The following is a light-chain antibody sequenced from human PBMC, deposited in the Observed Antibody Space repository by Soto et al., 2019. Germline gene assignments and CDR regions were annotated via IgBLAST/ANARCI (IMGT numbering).Light chain of an antibody. Sequence: QSVLTQPPSVSGAPGQRVTISCTGSSSNIGAGYDVHWYQQLPGTAPKLLIYGNSNRPSGVPDRFSGSKSGNTASLTISGLQAEDEADYSCCSFAGSYSYVFGGGTKLTVL. V-gene: IGLV1-40*01. J-gene: IGLJ1*01. CDR2: GNS. CDR1: SSNIGAGYD. CDR3: CSFAGSYSYV.